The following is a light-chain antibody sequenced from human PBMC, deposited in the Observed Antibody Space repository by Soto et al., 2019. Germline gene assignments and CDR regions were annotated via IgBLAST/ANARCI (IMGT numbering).Light chain of an antibody. CDR2: ATN. J-gene: IGLJ2*01. V-gene: IGLV1-44*01. Sequence: QSVLTQPPSASGTPGQRVIISCSGSRSNVGRNAVSWYQQVPGMAPKLLVFATNKRPSGVPDRFSGSASGASASLAISGLQPEDEADYYCAAWDDALNGPQFGGGPKLTVL. CDR1: RSNVGRNA. CDR3: AAWDDALNGPQ.